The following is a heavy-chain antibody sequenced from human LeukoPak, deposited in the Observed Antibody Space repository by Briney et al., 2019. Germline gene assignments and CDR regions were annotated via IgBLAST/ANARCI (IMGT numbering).Heavy chain of an antibody. J-gene: IGHJ4*02. Sequence: GGSLRLSCAASGFTFSSYSMNWVRQAPGKGLEWVSSISSSSSYIYYADSVKGRFTISRDNSKNTLYLQMNSLRADDTAVYYCAKGRNSFSYYSDWGQGTLVTVSS. CDR2: ISSSSSYI. V-gene: IGHV3-21*04. CDR1: GFTFSSYS. D-gene: IGHD2-2*02. CDR3: AKGRNSFSYYSD.